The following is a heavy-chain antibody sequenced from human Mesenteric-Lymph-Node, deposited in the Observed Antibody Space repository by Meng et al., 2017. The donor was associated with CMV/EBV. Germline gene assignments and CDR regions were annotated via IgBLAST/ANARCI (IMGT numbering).Heavy chain of an antibody. V-gene: IGHV4-34*01. CDR1: GGSFTAYY. J-gene: IGHJ1*01. Sequence: TCAVYGGSFTAYYWSWIRQPPGKGLEWIGEINHSGSTNYNPSLKSRVTISVDTSKNQFSLKLSSVTAADTAVYYCARGRLTMVVDFQHWGQGTLVTVSS. CDR2: INHSGST. CDR3: ARGRLTMVVDFQH. D-gene: IGHD3-10*01.